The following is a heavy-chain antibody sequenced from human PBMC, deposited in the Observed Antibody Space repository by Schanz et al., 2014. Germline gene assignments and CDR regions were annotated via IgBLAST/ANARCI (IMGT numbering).Heavy chain of an antibody. Sequence: EVKLLESGGHLVQPGGSLRLSCVASGFTFSTYAMSWVRQAPGKGPEWVSSLTGSGGGTYYADSVRGRFAISRDNSKNTLYLQMISLRAEDTAVDYCARDGRPPYYSSGEHYYWGQGTLVTVSS. CDR2: LTGSGGGT. J-gene: IGHJ4*02. CDR3: ARDGRPPYYSSGEHYY. V-gene: IGHV3-23*01. D-gene: IGHD3-10*01. CDR1: GFTFSTYA.